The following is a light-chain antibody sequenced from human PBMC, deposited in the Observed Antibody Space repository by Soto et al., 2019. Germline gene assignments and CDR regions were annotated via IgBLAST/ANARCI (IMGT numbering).Light chain of an antibody. J-gene: IGKJ2*01. CDR2: DAS. CDR1: QSIYTK. CDR3: QQYAGSLYT. Sequence: EIVLTQSPGTLSLSPGEGATLSCRASQSIYTKLAWYQKKSDQAPRLLIYDASTRAYGIPDRFSGSGSGTDFSLTISRLEPEDFAVYYCQQYAGSLYTFAQGTKLDIK. V-gene: IGKV3-20*01.